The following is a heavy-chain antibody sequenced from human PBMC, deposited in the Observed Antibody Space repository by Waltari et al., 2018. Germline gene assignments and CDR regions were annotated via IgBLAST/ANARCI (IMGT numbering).Heavy chain of an antibody. D-gene: IGHD2-2*02. V-gene: IGHV1-69*08. CDR2: IIPIFGTA. CDR3: AKFIVVVPAAIWDAFDI. Sequence: QVQLVQSGAEVKKPGSSVKVSCKASGGTFSSYAISWVRQAPGQGLEWRGRIIPIFGTANYAQKFQGRVTITADKSTSTAYMELSSLRAEDTAVYYCAKFIVVVPAAIWDAFDIWGQGTMVTVSS. CDR1: GGTFSSYA. J-gene: IGHJ3*02.